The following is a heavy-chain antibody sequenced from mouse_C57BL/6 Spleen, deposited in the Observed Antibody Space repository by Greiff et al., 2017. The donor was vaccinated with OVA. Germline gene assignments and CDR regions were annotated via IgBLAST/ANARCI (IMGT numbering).Heavy chain of an antibody. CDR2: ISDGGSYT. CDR3: ARRGEAFDY. J-gene: IGHJ2*01. V-gene: IGHV5-4*01. Sequence: EVQRVESGGGLVKPGGSLKLSCAASGFTFSSYAMSWVRQTPEKRLEWVATISDGGSYTYYPDNVKGRFTISRDNAKNNLYLQMSHLKSEDTAMYYCARRGEAFDYWGQGTTLTVSS. CDR1: GFTFSSYA.